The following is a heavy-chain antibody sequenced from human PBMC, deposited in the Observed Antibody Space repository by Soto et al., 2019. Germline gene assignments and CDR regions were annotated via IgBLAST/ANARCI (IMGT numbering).Heavy chain of an antibody. CDR3: AREQVVITNNRLYYYYGMDV. J-gene: IGHJ6*02. CDR1: GGTFSSYA. V-gene: IGHV1-69*01. Sequence: QVQLVQSGAEVKKPGSSVKVSCKASGGTFSSYAISWVRQAPGQGLEWMGGIIPIFGTANYAQKFQGRVTITADESTSTAYMELSSLRSEDTAVYYWAREQVVITNNRLYYYYGMDVWGPGTTVTVSS. D-gene: IGHD3-22*01. CDR2: IIPIFGTA.